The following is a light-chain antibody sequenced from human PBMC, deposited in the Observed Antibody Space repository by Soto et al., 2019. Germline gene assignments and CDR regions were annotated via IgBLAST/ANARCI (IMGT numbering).Light chain of an antibody. CDR3: QQRTNWRLT. CDR1: QSVNDY. CDR2: DAS. Sequence: EIVLTQSPATLSLSPGERATLSCRASQSVNDYLTWYQQKPGQAPRLLIYDASNRATGIPARFSGSGSGTDFTFTISSLEPEDFAVYYCQQRTNWRLTFGGGTKVDIK. V-gene: IGKV3-11*01. J-gene: IGKJ4*01.